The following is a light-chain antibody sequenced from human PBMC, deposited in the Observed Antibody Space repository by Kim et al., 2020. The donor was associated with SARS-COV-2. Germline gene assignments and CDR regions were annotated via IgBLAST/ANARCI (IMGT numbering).Light chain of an antibody. CDR1: SLRKCY. CDR2: GKY. CDR3: SSRDSSGDHVV. Sequence: SSELTQDPAVSVALGQTVRLTCQGDSLRKCYATWSQQRPGQAPTLVLYGKYDRPSGIPDRFSCSASGNTASLTITGSQAEDEGDYYCSSRDSSGDHVVF. J-gene: IGLJ3*02. V-gene: IGLV3-19*01.